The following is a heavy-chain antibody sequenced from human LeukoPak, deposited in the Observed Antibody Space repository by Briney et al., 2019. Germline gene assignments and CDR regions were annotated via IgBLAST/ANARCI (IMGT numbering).Heavy chain of an antibody. CDR2: XSYDGSNK. J-gene: IGHJ4*02. D-gene: IGHD2-2*01. CDR1: GFTFSSYA. Sequence: GGSLXLSCAASGFTFSSYAMHWVRXAPGKXLEWVAVXSYDGSNKYYADSVKGRFTISRDNSKNTLYLQMNSLKTEDTAVYYCARGEVGYCSRTTCYGFDHWGQGSLVTVSS. CDR3: ARGEVGYCSRTTCYGFDH. V-gene: IGHV3-30-3*01.